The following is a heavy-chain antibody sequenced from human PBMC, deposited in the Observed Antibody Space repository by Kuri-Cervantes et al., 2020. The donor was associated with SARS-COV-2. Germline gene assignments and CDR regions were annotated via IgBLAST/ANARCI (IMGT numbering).Heavy chain of an antibody. D-gene: IGHD3-22*01. CDR3: ARDWGPYYQDTNGFLLYFDY. CDR1: GYTFTNYG. CDR2: INTYTGYA. V-gene: IGHV1-18*01. Sequence: ASVKVSCKASGYTFTNYGIVWVRQAPGQGLEWVGRINTYTGYANYVQNLQGRVTMTTDTSTTTAYMELRSLRSDDTAVYYCARDWGPYYQDTNGFLLYFDYWGQGTLVTSPQ. J-gene: IGHJ4*02.